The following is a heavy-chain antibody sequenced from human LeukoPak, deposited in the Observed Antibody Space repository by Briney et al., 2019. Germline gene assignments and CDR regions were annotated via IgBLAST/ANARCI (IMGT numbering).Heavy chain of an antibody. CDR1: GGSLSSYY. CDR2: IYYSGST. J-gene: IGHJ4*02. CDR3: ARGYYYDSSGFGY. Sequence: SETLSLTCTVSGGSLSSYYWSWLRQPPGKGLEGIGYIYYSGSTNYNPSLKSRVTISVDTSKNQFSLKLSSVTAAYTAVYYCARGYYYDSSGFGYWGQGTLVTVSS. V-gene: IGHV4-59*01. D-gene: IGHD3-22*01.